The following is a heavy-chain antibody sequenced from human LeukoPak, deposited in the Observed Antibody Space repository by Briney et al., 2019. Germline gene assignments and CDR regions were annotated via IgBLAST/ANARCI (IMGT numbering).Heavy chain of an antibody. CDR2: IYYSGST. V-gene: IGHV4-59*01. J-gene: IGHJ6*02. Sequence: SETLSLTCTVSGGSISSYYWSWIRQPPGKGLEWIGYIYYSGSTNYNPSLKSRVTISVDTSKNQFSLKLSSVTAADTAVYYCARDYYYDSSGYYYYGMDVWGQGTTVTVSS. D-gene: IGHD3-22*01. CDR1: GGSISSYY. CDR3: ARDYYYDSSGYYYYGMDV.